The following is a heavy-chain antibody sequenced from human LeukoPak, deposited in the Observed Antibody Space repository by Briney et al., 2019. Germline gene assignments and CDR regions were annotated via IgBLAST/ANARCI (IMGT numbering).Heavy chain of an antibody. CDR1: GFAVSDNY. CDR2: MYAGGYT. V-gene: IGHV3-66*01. CDR3: AREPLGYCGGDCSTALDI. D-gene: IGHD2-21*02. Sequence: GGSVRLSCAASGFAVSDNYMNWLRQAPGMRLEWISIMYAGGYTYYADSVKGRFTISRDSSRNTLYLQMDSLRDGDTAVYYCAREPLGYCGGDCSTALDIWGQGTMVTVSS. J-gene: IGHJ3*02.